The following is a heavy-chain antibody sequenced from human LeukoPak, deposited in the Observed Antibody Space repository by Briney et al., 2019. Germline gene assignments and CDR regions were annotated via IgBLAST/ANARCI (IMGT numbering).Heavy chain of an antibody. V-gene: IGHV4-39*07. J-gene: IGHJ4*02. D-gene: IGHD5-18*01. Sequence: SETLSLTCTVSGGSISSSSYYWGWIRQPPGKGLEWIGTIYYSGSTYYSPSLKSRVIISVDTSKNQFSLNLSSVTAADTAVYYCARARGYSYGYPDYWGQGTLVTVSS. CDR2: IYYSGST. CDR3: ARARGYSYGYPDY. CDR1: GGSISSSSYY.